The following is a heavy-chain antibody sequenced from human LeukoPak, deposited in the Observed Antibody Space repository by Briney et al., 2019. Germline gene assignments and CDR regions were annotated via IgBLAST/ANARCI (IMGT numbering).Heavy chain of an antibody. V-gene: IGHV1-69*04. CDR1: GGTFSSYA. J-gene: IGHJ4*02. CDR2: IIPILGIA. CDR3: ARGSAILTAPLDY. Sequence: ASVKVSCKASGGTFSSYAISWVRQAPGQGLGWMGRIIPILGIANYAQKFQGRVTITADKSTSTAYMELSSLRSEDTAVYYCARGSAILTAPLDYWGQGTLVTVSS. D-gene: IGHD3-9*01.